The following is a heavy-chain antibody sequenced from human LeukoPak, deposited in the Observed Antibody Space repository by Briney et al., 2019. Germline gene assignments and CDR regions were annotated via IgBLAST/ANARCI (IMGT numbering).Heavy chain of an antibody. CDR1: GFTFSDYD. CDR2: ISGIGTHI. D-gene: IGHD3-16*01. CDR3: GRAFPPLRTSSAGDL. V-gene: IGHV3-21*01. Sequence: PGGSLRLSCSASGFTFSDYDMNWVRQAPGKGLEWVSSISGIGTHIYYADSVKGRFTISRDNAKNSVYLQMNSLGVEDTAIYYCGRAFPPLRTSSAGDLWGQGILVTVSS. J-gene: IGHJ4*02.